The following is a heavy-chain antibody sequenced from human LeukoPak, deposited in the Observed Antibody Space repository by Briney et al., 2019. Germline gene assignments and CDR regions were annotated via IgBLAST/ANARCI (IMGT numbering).Heavy chain of an antibody. CDR3: ARVSQVVAAMAGTSILGFDY. V-gene: IGHV6-1*01. J-gene: IGHJ4*02. D-gene: IGHD6-19*01. CDR2: TYYRSKWYN. Sequence: SQTLSLTCAISGDSVSSNSAAWNWIRQSPSRGLEWLGRTYYRSKWYNDYAVSVKSRITINPDTSKNQFSLQLNSVTPEDTAVYYCARVSQVVAAMAGTSILGFDYWGQGTLVTVSS. CDR1: GDSVSSNSAA.